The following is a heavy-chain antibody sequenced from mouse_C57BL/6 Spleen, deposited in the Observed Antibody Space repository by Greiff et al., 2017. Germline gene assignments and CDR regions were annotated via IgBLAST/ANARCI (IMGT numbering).Heavy chain of an antibody. CDR1: GFTFSSYG. V-gene: IGHV5-6*01. J-gene: IGHJ4*01. D-gene: IGHD2-1*01. Sequence: EVKLMESGGDLVKPGGSLKLSCAASGFTFSSYGMSWVRQTPDKRLEWVATISSGGSYTYYPDSVKGRFTISRDNAKNTLYLQMSSLKSEDTAMYYCARHKEYGNYLYAMDYWGQGTSVTVSS. CDR2: ISSGGSYT. CDR3: ARHKEYGNYLYAMDY.